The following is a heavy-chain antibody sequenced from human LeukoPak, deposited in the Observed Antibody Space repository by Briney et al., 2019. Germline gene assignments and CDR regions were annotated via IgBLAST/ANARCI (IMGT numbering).Heavy chain of an antibody. CDR1: GGTFSSYA. CDR2: IIPIFGTA. D-gene: IGHD1-26*01. CDR3: ARGLIVGATYGNWFDP. Sequence: SVKVSCKASGGTFSSYAISWVRQAPGQGLEWMGGIIPIFGTANYAQKFQGRVTITADESTSTAYMELSSLGSEDTAVYYCARGLIVGATYGNWFDPWGQGTLVTVSS. J-gene: IGHJ5*02. V-gene: IGHV1-69*13.